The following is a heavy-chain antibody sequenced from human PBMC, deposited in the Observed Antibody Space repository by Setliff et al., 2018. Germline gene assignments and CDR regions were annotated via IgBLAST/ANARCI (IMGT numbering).Heavy chain of an antibody. CDR1: GYTLSNYY. V-gene: IGHV1-46*01. CDR3: ARGRGNDYGDFRYYYYMDV. J-gene: IGHJ6*03. D-gene: IGHD4-17*01. CDR2: INPSGGLT. Sequence: ASVKVSCKASGYTLSNYYMHWVRQAPGQGLEWMGIINPSGGLTRYAQKFQGRVTISRDTSASTVYMELSSLRSEDTALYYCARGRGNDYGDFRYYYYMDVWGKGTTVTVSS.